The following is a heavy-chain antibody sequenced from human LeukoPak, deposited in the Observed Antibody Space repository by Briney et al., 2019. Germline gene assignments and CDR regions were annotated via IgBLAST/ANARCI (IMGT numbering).Heavy chain of an antibody. CDR3: AKDQPGGYCSSTSCRYFDY. D-gene: IGHD2-2*01. J-gene: IGHJ4*02. Sequence: PGMSLRLSCAASGFTFSSYAMSWVRQAPGKGLGWVSAISGSGGSTYYADSVKGRFTISRDNSKNTLYLQMNSLRAEDTAVYYCAKDQPGGYCSSTSCRYFDYWGQGTLVTVSS. CDR2: ISGSGGST. V-gene: IGHV3-23*01. CDR1: GFTFSSYA.